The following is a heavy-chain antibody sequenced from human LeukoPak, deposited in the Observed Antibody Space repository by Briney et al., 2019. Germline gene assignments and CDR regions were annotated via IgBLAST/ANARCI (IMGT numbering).Heavy chain of an antibody. Sequence: GGSLRLSCAASGFTFSSYFWMHWVCQAPGKGLVWVSRIKSDGSISTYADSVKGRFTISRDNAKNSLYLQMNSLRAEDTAVYYCVRDLDLGGYSSFEYWGQGTLVTVSS. D-gene: IGHD4-23*01. V-gene: IGHV3-74*01. CDR2: IKSDGSIS. CDR1: GFTFSSYFW. J-gene: IGHJ4*02. CDR3: VRDLDLGGYSSFEY.